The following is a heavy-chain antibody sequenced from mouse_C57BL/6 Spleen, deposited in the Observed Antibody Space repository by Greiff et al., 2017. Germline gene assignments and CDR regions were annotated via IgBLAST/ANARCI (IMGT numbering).Heavy chain of an antibody. CDR2: IDPSDSET. V-gene: IGHV1-52*01. D-gene: IGHD1-1*01. J-gene: IGHJ2*01. CDR3: ARGGEFITTVVAPLDY. CDR1: GYTFTSYW. Sequence: QVQLKQPGAELVRPGSSVKLSCKASGYTFTSYWMHWVKQRPIQGLEWIGNIDPSDSETHYNQKFKDKATLTVDKSSSTAYMQLSSLTSEDSAVYYCARGGEFITTVVAPLDYWGQGTTLTVSS.